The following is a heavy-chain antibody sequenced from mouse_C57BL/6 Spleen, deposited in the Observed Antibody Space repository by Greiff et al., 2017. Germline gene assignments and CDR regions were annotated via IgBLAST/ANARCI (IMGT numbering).Heavy chain of an antibody. CDR2: IYPGSGSP. V-gene: IGHV1-55*01. D-gene: IGHD1-1*01. CDR1: GYTFTSYW. Sequence: QVQLKQPGAELVKPGASVKMSCKSSGYTFTSYWITWVKQRPGQGLEWIGDIYPGSGSPNYNEKFKSKATLTVDTSSSTAYMQHSSLTSEDSAVYYCERRVSYCSRNDYYAMDYWGQGTSVTVSS. J-gene: IGHJ4*01. CDR3: ERRVSYCSRNDYYAMDY.